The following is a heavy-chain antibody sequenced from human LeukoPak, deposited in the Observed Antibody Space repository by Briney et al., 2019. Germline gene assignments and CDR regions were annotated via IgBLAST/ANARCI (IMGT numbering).Heavy chain of an antibody. D-gene: IGHD1-26*01. CDR2: IIPIFGTA. CDR1: GGTFSSYA. CDR3: ARDPGPSGSYYV. V-gene: IGHV1-69*13. J-gene: IGHJ6*02. Sequence: SVKVSCKASGGTFSSYAISWVRQAPGQGLEWMGGIIPIFGTANYAQKFQGRVTVTADESTSTAYMELSSLRSEDTAVYYCARDPGPSGSYYVWGQGTTVTVSS.